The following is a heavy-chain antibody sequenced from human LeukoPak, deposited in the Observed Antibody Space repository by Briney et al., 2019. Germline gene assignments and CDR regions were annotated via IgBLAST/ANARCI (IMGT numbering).Heavy chain of an antibody. CDR1: GYSFTSYW. CDR2: IDPSDSYT. D-gene: IGHD3-10*01. V-gene: IGHV5-10-1*01. Sequence: GESLRVSCKGSGYSFTSYWISWVRQMPGKGLEWMGRIDPSDSYTNYSPSFQGHVTISADKSISTAYLQWSSLKASDTAMYYCARLFQDGISDYYGSESYIPFDYWGQGTLVTVSS. J-gene: IGHJ4*02. CDR3: ARLFQDGISDYYGSESYIPFDY.